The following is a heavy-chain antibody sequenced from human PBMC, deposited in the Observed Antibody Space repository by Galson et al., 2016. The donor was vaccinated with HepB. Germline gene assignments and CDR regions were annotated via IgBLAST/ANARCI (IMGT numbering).Heavy chain of an antibody. V-gene: IGHV3-23*01. CDR2: IDGPTPNT. J-gene: IGHJ4*02. Sequence: SLRLSCAASGFTSRNYALSWVRRAPGKGLEWVSHIDGPTPNTHYADSVRGRFSICRDNSRDTLYLQMDSLTAEDSAIYYCTTWLSHHFDYWGQGTRVTVSS. CDR1: GFTSRNYA. D-gene: IGHD6-19*01. CDR3: TTWLSHHFDY.